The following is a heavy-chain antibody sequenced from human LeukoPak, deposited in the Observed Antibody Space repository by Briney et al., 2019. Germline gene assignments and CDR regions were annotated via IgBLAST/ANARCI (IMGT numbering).Heavy chain of an antibody. V-gene: IGHV3-53*01. CDR3: ARVKSGDYFDY. Sequence: GGSLRLSCAASGFTVSSNYTSWVRQAPGKGLEWVSVIYSGGSTYYADSVKGRFTISRDNSKNTLYLQMNSLRAEDTAVYYCARVKSGDYFDYWGQGTLVTVSS. J-gene: IGHJ4*02. D-gene: IGHD2-8*02. CDR1: GFTVSSNY. CDR2: IYSGGST.